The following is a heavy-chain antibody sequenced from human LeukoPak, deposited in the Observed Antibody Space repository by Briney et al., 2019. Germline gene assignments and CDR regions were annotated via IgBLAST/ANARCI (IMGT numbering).Heavy chain of an antibody. V-gene: IGHV1-24*01. D-gene: IGHD2-21*01. CDR3: ATDGLVGPTQFDY. Sequence: ASVKVSCKVSGHPLSKVSIHWVRQAHGKGLEWMGGLDPEDGERMYAQKFQGRLTLTEDTSADTAYMELSSLKSEDTAVYYCATDGLVGPTQFDYWGQGTQVTVSS. CDR1: GHPLSKVS. J-gene: IGHJ4*02. CDR2: LDPEDGER.